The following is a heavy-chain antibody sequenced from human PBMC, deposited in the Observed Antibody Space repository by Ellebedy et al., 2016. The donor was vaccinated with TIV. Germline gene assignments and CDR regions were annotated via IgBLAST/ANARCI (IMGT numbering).Heavy chain of an antibody. CDR3: ARDQGPSPQEWFGELTEYYYYYGMDV. V-gene: IGHV3-66*01. J-gene: IGHJ6*02. D-gene: IGHD3-10*01. Sequence: GESLKISXAASGFTVSSNYMSWVRQAPGKGLEWVSVIYSGGSTYYADSVKGRFTISRDNSKNTLYLQMNSLRAEDTAVYYCARDQGPSPQEWFGELTEYYYYYGMDVWGQGTTVTVSS. CDR2: IYSGGST. CDR1: GFTVSSNY.